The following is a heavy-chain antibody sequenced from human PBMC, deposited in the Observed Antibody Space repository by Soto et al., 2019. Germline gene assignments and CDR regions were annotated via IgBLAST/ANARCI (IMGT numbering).Heavy chain of an antibody. CDR2: IYYSGST. CDR1: GGYISSSSDF. Sequence: SETLSLTCTVSGGYISSSSDFWGWIRQPPGKGLEWIGYIYYSGSTYYNPSLKSRVTISVDTSKNQFSLKLSSVTAADTAVYYCARADYDILTGPYYFDYWGQGTLVTVSS. V-gene: IGHV4-31*03. D-gene: IGHD3-9*01. CDR3: ARADYDILTGPYYFDY. J-gene: IGHJ4*02.